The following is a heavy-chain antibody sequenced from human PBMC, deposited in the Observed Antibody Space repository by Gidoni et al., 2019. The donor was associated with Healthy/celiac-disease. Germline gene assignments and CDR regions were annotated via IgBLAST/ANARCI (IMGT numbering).Heavy chain of an antibody. CDR3: ARHLDYYDSSGYSTSDFDY. CDR2: IDPSDSYT. V-gene: IGHV5-10-1*03. D-gene: IGHD3-22*01. J-gene: IGHJ4*02. CDR1: GYSFTSYW. Sequence: EVQLVQSGAEVKKPGESLRISCTGSGYSFTSYWISWVRQMPGKGLEWMGRIDPSDSYTNYSPSFQGHVTISADKSISTAYLQWSSLKASDTAMYYCARHLDYYDSSGYSTSDFDYWGQGTLVTVSS.